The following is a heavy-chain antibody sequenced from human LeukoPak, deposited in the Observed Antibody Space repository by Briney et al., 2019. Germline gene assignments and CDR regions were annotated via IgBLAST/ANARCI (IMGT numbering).Heavy chain of an antibody. Sequence: GGSLRLSCAASGFTFSSYAMSWVRQAPGKGLEWVANMNQDGSEKYYVDSVKGRFTISRDNAKNSLYLQMNSLRAEDTAVYYCARGRGYYYDSSGYHPWGQGTLVTVSS. V-gene: IGHV3-7*01. CDR3: ARGRGYYYDSSGYHP. CDR2: MNQDGSEK. CDR1: GFTFSSYA. D-gene: IGHD3-22*01. J-gene: IGHJ5*02.